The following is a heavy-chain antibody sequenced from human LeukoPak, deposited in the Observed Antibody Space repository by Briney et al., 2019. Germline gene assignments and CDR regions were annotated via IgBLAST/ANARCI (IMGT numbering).Heavy chain of an antibody. CDR2: IASKTDGGTT. CDR3: TTGIRGD. J-gene: IGHJ4*02. CDR1: GFAFSDST. V-gene: IGHV3-15*04. Sequence: GGSLRLSCVVSGFAFSDSTMNWVRQAPGKGLEWVGRIASKTDGGTTDYAAPVKGRFTISRDDSKNTLFLQMNSLKTEDTAVYYCTTGIRGDCGQGTLVTVSS.